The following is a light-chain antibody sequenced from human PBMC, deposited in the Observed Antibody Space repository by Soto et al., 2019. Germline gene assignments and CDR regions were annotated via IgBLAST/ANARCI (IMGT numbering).Light chain of an antibody. CDR3: QEYGRSRIT. Sequence: VITGSARTLPVFGGNSATLCCRASQSVNSIYLARYQQKNGQAPRPLIYGASSRATRIPDRFSGSGSGTDFNLTIRSLETEEFAVYNCQEYGRSRITFGPGTRLEIK. J-gene: IGKJ5*01. CDR1: QSVNSIY. V-gene: IGKV3-20*01. CDR2: GAS.